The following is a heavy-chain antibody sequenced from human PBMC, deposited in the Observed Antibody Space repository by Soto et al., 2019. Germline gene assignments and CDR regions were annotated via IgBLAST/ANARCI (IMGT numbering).Heavy chain of an antibody. CDR3: ARDQDTWFDY. CDR1: GFTFSSYS. Sequence: GGSLRLSCAASGFTFSSYSMNWVRQAPGKGLEWVSSISSSSSYIYYADSVKDRFTISRDNAKNSLYLQMNSLRAEDTAVYYCARDQDTWFDYWGQGTLVTVSS. J-gene: IGHJ4*02. V-gene: IGHV3-21*01. CDR2: ISSSSSYI.